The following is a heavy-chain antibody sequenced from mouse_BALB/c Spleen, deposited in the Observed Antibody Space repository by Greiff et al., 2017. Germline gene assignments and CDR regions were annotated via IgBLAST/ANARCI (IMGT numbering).Heavy chain of an antibody. CDR2: ISSGSSTI. D-gene: IGHD3-3*01. CDR3: ARSGAGPAYYAMDY. J-gene: IGHJ4*01. Sequence: EVQGVESGGGLVQPGGSRKLSCAASGFTFSSFGMHWVRQAPEKGLEWVAYISSGSSTIYSADTVKGRFTISRDNPTNTLFLQMTSLRSEDTAMYYCARSGAGPAYYAMDYWGQGTSVTVSS. CDR1: GFTFSSFG. V-gene: IGHV5-17*02.